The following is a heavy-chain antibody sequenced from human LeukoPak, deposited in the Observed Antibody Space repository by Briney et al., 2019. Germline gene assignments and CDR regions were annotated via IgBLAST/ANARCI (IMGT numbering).Heavy chain of an antibody. J-gene: IGHJ5*02. CDR3: ARDRLLDSSPFDP. D-gene: IGHD3-22*01. CDR1: GGSISSSSYY. V-gene: IGHV4-39*07. CDR2: IYYSGST. Sequence: SETLSLTCTVSGGSISSSSYYWGWIRQPPGKGLEWIGSIYYSGSTYYNPSLKSRVTISVDTSKNQFSLKLSSVTAADTAVYYCARDRLLDSSPFDPWGQGTLVTVSS.